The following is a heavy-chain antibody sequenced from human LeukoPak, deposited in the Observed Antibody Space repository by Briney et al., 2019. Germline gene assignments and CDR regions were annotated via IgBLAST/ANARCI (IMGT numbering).Heavy chain of an antibody. V-gene: IGHV4-59*12. CDR1: GGSIGRYY. D-gene: IGHD2-21*02. CDR2: IYYSGST. CDR3: ARGKGVTAMGV. Sequence: SETLSLTCTVSGGSIGRYYWSWVRQPPGKGLEWIGYIYYSGSTNYNPSLKSRVTISVDTSKNQFSLKLSSVTAADTAVYYCARGKGVTAMGVWGQGTLVTVSS. J-gene: IGHJ4*02.